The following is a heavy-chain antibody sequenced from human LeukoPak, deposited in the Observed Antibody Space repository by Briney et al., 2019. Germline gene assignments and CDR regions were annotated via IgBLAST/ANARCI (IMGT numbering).Heavy chain of an antibody. Sequence: SVKVSCKASGGTFSSYAISWVRQAPGQGLEWMGGIIPIFGTANYAQKFQGRVTITADESTSTAYMELSSLRSEDTAVYYCATTRHYGSGSYWHGWFDPWGQGTLVTVSS. V-gene: IGHV1-69*13. J-gene: IGHJ5*02. D-gene: IGHD3-10*01. CDR1: GGTFSSYA. CDR3: ATTRHYGSGSYWHGWFDP. CDR2: IIPIFGTA.